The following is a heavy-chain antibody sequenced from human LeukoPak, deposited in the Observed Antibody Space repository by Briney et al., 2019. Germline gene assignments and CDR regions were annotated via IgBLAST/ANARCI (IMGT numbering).Heavy chain of an antibody. J-gene: IGHJ5*02. Sequence: TGGSLRLSCATSEFTFSRYWMTWVRQAPGKGLEWVSVIYSGASTYYADSVKGRFTISRDNSKNTLYLQMNSLRAEDTAVYYCARFGPGPSREPWGQGTLVTVSS. V-gene: IGHV3-53*01. D-gene: IGHD6-13*01. CDR3: ARFGPGPSREP. CDR2: IYSGAST. CDR1: EFTFSRYW.